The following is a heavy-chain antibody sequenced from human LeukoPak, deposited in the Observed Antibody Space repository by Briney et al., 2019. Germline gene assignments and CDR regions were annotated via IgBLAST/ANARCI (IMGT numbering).Heavy chain of an antibody. V-gene: IGHV4-38-2*01. CDR1: DYSITSGNY. D-gene: IGHD2-15*01. CDR3: ARLLSRSVNYFDY. CDR2: IYHSGSS. Sequence: SETLSLTCAVSDYSITSGNYWGWIRQPPGEGLEWNATIYHSGSSYYNPSLKSRVTISVDTSKNQFSLKLSSVTAADTAVYYCARLLSRSVNYFDYWGQGTLVTVSS. J-gene: IGHJ4*02.